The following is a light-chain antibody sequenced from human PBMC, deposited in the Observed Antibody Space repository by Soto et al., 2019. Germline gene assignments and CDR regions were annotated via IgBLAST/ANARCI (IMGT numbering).Light chain of an antibody. CDR3: QQYAHSPIT. Sequence: ELVLTQSPGTLSLSPGESAALSCRASQPVSSNFLAWYQQKPGQAPRLLIYGVSSRASGIPDRFFGSGSGTDFTLTINRLEPEDFAVYYCQQYAHSPITFGQGTRLEIK. J-gene: IGKJ5*01. V-gene: IGKV3-20*01. CDR1: QPVSSNF. CDR2: GVS.